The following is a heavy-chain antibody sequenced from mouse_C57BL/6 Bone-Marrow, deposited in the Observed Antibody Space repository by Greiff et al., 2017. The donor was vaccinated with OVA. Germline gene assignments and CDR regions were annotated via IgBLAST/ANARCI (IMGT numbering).Heavy chain of an antibody. V-gene: IGHV14-4*01. CDR2: LDPENGDT. CDR1: GFNIKDDY. CDR3: TTWGFITTVVDY. D-gene: IGHD1-1*01. Sequence: VQLQQSGAELVRPGASVKLSCTASGFNIKDDYMHWVKQRPEQGLEWIGWLDPENGDTEYASKFQGKATITADTSSNTAYLQLSSLTSEDTAVYYCTTWGFITTVVDYWGQGTTLTVSS. J-gene: IGHJ2*01.